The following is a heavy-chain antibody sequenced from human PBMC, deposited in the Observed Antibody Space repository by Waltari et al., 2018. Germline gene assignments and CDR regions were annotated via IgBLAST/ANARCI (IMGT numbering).Heavy chain of an antibody. D-gene: IGHD5-12*01. CDR2: TRGRTSRQAT. Sequence: VLLEESGGGLVQPGDSPKLSCVAFGVSFSDLIIHWVRQASGQGLGGVCHTRGRTSRQATEDARSLKGRFTISRDDSKNTAYLQMNNVKTEDTATYYCSTTLIRGYGGHGDEYWGRGTLLTVS. J-gene: IGHJ4*02. CDR1: GVSFSDLI. CDR3: STTLIRGYGGHGDEY. V-gene: IGHV3-73*02.